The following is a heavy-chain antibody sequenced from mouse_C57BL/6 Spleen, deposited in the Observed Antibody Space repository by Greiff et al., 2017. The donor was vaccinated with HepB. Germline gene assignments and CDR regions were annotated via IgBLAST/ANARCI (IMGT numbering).Heavy chain of an antibody. CDR1: GYTFTSYW. Sequence: QVHVKQPGAELVKPGASVKMSCKASGYTFTSYWITWVKQRPGQGLEWIGDIYPGSGSTNYNEKFKSKATLTVDTSSSTAYMQLSSLTSEDSAVYYCARGGLHYAMDYWGQGTSVTVSS. V-gene: IGHV1-55*01. D-gene: IGHD2-2*01. CDR2: IYPGSGST. J-gene: IGHJ4*01. CDR3: ARGGLHYAMDY.